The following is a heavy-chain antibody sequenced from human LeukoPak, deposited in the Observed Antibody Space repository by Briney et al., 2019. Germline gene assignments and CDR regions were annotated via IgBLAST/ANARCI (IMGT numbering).Heavy chain of an antibody. D-gene: IGHD1-26*01. V-gene: IGHV3-74*01. CDR2: INSDGSST. J-gene: IGHJ6*02. CDR3: ARVRSGSSAGNYGMDV. CDR1: GFTFSNYW. Sequence: GGALRLSCAASGFTFSNYWMHWVRQAPGKGLVWVSRINSDGSSTTYADSVKGRFTISRDNAKNTLYVQMNSLRAEDTAVYYCARVRSGSSAGNYGMDVWGQGTTVTVSS.